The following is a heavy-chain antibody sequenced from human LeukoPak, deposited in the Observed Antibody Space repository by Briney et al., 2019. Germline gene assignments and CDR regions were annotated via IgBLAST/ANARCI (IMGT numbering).Heavy chain of an antibody. CDR2: ISWNSGSI. CDR1: GFTFDDYA. CDR3: AKGRDKYQLLSKNWFDP. Sequence: GGSLRLSCAASGFTFDDYAMHWVREAPGKGLEWVSGISWNSGSIGYADSVKGRFTISRDNAKNSLYLQMNSLRAEDTALYYCAKGRDKYQLLSKNWFDPWGQGTLVTVSS. D-gene: IGHD2-2*01. J-gene: IGHJ5*02. V-gene: IGHV3-9*01.